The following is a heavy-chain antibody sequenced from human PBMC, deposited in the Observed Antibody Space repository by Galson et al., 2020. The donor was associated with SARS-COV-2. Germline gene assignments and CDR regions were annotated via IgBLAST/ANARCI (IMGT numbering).Heavy chain of an antibody. CDR1: GFTFDDYG. D-gene: IGHD2-21*02. CDR2: INWNGGST. Sequence: GESLRLSCAASGFTFDDYGMSWVRQAPGKGLEWDSGINWNGGSTGYADSVKGRFTISRDNAKNSLYLQRNRQRADDTALYHCARCGGDEAYDYYYYMDVWGKGTTVTVSS. CDR3: ARCGGDEAYDYYYYMDV. V-gene: IGHV3-20*01. J-gene: IGHJ6*03.